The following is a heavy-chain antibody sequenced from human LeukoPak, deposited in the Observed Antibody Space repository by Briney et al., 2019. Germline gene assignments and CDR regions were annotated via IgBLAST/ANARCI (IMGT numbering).Heavy chain of an antibody. J-gene: IGHJ2*01. D-gene: IGHD3-3*01. CDR3: ARGRITIFGVVYWYFDL. CDR1: GGSFSAYY. CDR2: IYYSGST. V-gene: IGHV4-59*01. Sequence: PSETLSLTCAVYGGSFSAYYWSWIRQPPGKGLEWIGYIYYSGSTNYNPSLKSRVTISVDTSKNQFSLKLSSVTAADTAVYYCARGRITIFGVVYWYFDLWGRGTLVTVSS.